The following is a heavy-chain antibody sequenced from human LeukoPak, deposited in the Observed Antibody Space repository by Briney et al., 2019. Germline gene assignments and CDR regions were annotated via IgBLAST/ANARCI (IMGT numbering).Heavy chain of an antibody. CDR3: AREGGNYYDSSGILDY. Sequence: GGSLRLSCAASGFTFSSYAMHWVRQAPGKGLVWVAVISYDGSNKYYADSVKGRFTISRDNSKNTLYLQMNSLRAEDTAVYYCAREGGNYYDSSGILDYWGQGTLVTVSS. CDR2: ISYDGSNK. D-gene: IGHD3-22*01. CDR1: GFTFSSYA. V-gene: IGHV3-30-3*01. J-gene: IGHJ4*02.